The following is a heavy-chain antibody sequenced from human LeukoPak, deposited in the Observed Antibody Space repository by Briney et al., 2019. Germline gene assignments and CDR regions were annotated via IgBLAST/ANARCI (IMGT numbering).Heavy chain of an antibody. V-gene: IGHV3-33*01. CDR1: GFAFSTYG. CDR2: MSFDGSNK. Sequence: GGSLRLSCAASGFAFSTYGMQWVRQAPGKGLEWVAAMSFDGSNKDYADSVKGRITISRDNSRNTLYLQMNSLRAEDTAVYYCARGAKMATLPDYWGQGTLVTV. CDR3: ARGAKMATLPDY. D-gene: IGHD5-24*01. J-gene: IGHJ4*02.